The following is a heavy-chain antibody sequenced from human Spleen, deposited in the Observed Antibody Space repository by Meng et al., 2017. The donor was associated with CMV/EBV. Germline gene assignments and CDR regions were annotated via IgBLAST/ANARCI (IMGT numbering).Heavy chain of an antibody. J-gene: IGHJ4*02. D-gene: IGHD5-12*01. CDR2: ISYDGNNK. Sequence: SGFTFRSYAMHWVRQAPGKGLEWVAVISYDGNNKFYADSVKGRFTLSRDNSRNTPYLQMNSLRDEDTAVYHCARGSRSGVVGTTFDYWGQGTLVTVSS. CDR1: GFTFRSYA. CDR3: ARGSRSGVVGTTFDY. V-gene: IGHV3-30-3*01.